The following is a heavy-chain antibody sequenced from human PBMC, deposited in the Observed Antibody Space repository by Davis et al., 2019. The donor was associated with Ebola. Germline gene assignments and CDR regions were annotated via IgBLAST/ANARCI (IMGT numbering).Heavy chain of an antibody. Sequence: GSLRLSCAASGFTISSYAMHWVRQPPGTGLEWIGEINHSGSTNYNPSLKSRVTISVDTSKNQFSLKLSSVTAADTAVYYCARGPTVKGLGGWGQGTLVTVSS. V-gene: IGHV4-34*01. CDR1: GFTISSYA. D-gene: IGHD4-11*01. CDR2: INHSGST. J-gene: IGHJ4*02. CDR3: ARGPTVKGLGG.